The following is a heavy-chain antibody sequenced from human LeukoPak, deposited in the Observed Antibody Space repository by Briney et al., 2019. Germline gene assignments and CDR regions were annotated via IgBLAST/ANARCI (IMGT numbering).Heavy chain of an antibody. J-gene: IGHJ4*02. CDR3: ASRLRGLLLGEYHYFDY. D-gene: IGHD3-22*01. CDR1: GGSFSGYY. CDR2: INHSGST. V-gene: IGHV4-34*01. Sequence: SETLSLTCAVYGGSFSGYYWSWIRQPPGKGLEWIGEINHSGSTNYNPSLKSRVTISVDTSKNQFSLKLSSVTAADTAVYYCASRLRGLLLGEYHYFDYWGQGTLVTVSS.